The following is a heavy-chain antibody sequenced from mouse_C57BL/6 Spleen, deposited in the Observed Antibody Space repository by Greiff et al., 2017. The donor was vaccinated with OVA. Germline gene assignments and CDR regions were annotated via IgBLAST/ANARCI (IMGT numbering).Heavy chain of an antibody. V-gene: IGHV1-78*01. J-gene: IGHJ4*01. CDR2: IYPRDGST. Sequence: QVQLQQSDAELVKPGASVKISCKVSGYTFTDHTIHWMKQRPEQGLEWIGYIYPRDGSTKYNEKFKGKATLTADKSSSTAYMQLNSLTSEDSAVYFCARAEAIYYDYDDYAMDYWGQGTSVTVSS. CDR1: GYTFTDHT. D-gene: IGHD2-4*01. CDR3: ARAEAIYYDYDDYAMDY.